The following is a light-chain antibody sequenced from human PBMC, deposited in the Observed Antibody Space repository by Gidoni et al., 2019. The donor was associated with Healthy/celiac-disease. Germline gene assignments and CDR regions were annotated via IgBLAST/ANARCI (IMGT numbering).Light chain of an antibody. Sequence: QSALPQPASVSGSPGQSITISCTGTSSDVGGYHYVSGYQQHPGKAPKLMIYDVSNRPSGVSNRFSGSKSGNTASLTISGLQAEDEADYYCSSYTSSSTSPFVFGAGTKVTVL. CDR3: SSYTSSSTSPFV. J-gene: IGLJ1*01. V-gene: IGLV2-14*03. CDR1: SSDVGGYHY. CDR2: DVS.